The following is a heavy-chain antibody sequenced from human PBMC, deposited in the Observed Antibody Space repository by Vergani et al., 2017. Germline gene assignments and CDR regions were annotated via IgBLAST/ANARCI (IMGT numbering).Heavy chain of an antibody. D-gene: IGHD5-18*01. Sequence: QVQLVESGGGVVQPGRSLRHSCAASGFTFSSYGMHWVRQAPGKGLEWVAVIWYDGSNKYYADSVKGRFTISRDNSKNTLYLQMNSLRAEDTAVYYCARDQGMDTAMTNEYYFDYWGQGTLVTVSS. CDR1: GFTFSSYG. J-gene: IGHJ4*02. V-gene: IGHV3-33*01. CDR2: IWYDGSNK. CDR3: ARDQGMDTAMTNEYYFDY.